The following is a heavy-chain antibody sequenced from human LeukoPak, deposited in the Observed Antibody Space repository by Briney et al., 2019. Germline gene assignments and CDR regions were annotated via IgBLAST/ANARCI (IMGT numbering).Heavy chain of an antibody. D-gene: IGHD2/OR15-2a*01. Sequence: PGGSLRLSCAASGFTFSSYSMNWVRQAPGKGLEYVSAISSNGGSTYYANSVKGRFTISRDNSKNTLYLQMGSLRAEDMAVYYCARSATQPRIYYYYGMDVWGQGTTVTVSS. CDR2: ISSNGGST. J-gene: IGHJ6*02. CDR3: ARSATQPRIYYYYGMDV. CDR1: GFTFSSYS. V-gene: IGHV3-64*01.